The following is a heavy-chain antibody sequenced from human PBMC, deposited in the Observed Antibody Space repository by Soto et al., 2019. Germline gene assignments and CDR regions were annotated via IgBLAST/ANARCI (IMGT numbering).Heavy chain of an antibody. CDR2: INVGNGNA. D-gene: IGHD3-16*02. CDR1: GYTYTEYP. V-gene: IGHV1-3*01. J-gene: IGHJ4*02. Sequence: QVQLVQSGAEVKKPGASVKVSCKTSGYTYTEYPIHWVRQAPGQGLEWMGWINVGNGNAKYSQKFQGRVTMTRDTSASTVYMELSSLGSEDTAVYYCTSRSESGYWSQRTLVTVSS. CDR3: TSRSESGY.